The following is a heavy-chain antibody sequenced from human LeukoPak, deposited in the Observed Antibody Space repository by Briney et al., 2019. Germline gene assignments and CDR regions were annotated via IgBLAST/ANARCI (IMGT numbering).Heavy chain of an antibody. CDR3: AKDISMSSSSWDAFDI. D-gene: IGHD6-13*01. Sequence: GGSLRLSCAASGFTFDDYAMHWVRQAPGKGLEWVSGISWNSGSIGYADSVKGRFTISRDNAKNSLYLQMNSLRAEDTALYYCAKDISMSSSSWDAFDIWGQGTMVTVSS. V-gene: IGHV3-9*01. CDR2: ISWNSGSI. CDR1: GFTFDDYA. J-gene: IGHJ3*02.